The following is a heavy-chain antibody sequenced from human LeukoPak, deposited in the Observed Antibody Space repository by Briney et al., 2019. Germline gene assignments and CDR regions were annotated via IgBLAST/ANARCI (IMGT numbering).Heavy chain of an antibody. CDR2: IYTSGST. CDR1: GGSISSYY. Sequence: ASETLSLTCTVSGGSISSYYWSWIRQPAGKGLEWIGRIYTSGSTNYNPSLKSRVTMPVDTSKNQFSLKLSSVTAADTAVYYCARDRGDFTYYDFWSGYPAPCYFDYWGQGTLVTVSS. D-gene: IGHD3-3*01. V-gene: IGHV4-4*07. CDR3: ARDRGDFTYYDFWSGYPAPCYFDY. J-gene: IGHJ4*02.